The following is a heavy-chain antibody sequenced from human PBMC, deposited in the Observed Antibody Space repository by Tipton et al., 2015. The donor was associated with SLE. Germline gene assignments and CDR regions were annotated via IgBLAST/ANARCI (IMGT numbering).Heavy chain of an antibody. CDR1: SDSISSSSYY. D-gene: IGHD1-14*01. CDR3: ARDRSFDI. V-gene: IGHV4-39*07. CDR2: VYYTGNT. Sequence: TLSLTCIVSSDSISSSSYYWGWIRQPPGKGLEWVGTVYYTGNTFYNPSLKSRVTISVDTSKNQFSLKLSSVTAADTAVYYCARDRSFDIWGQGTMVTVSS. J-gene: IGHJ3*02.